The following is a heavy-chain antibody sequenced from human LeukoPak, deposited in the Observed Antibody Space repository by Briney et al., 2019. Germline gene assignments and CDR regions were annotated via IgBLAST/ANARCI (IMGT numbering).Heavy chain of an antibody. CDR3: ARAGGYCGRISCPYYFDY. D-gene: IGHD2-15*01. Sequence: ASVKVSCKASGYTFANYDINWVRQATGQGLEWMGWMNPNSGNTGYAQKFQGRVTMTRNTSISTAYMELSSLRSEDTAVYYCARAGGYCGRISCPYYFDYWGQGSLVAVSS. V-gene: IGHV1-8*01. CDR1: GYTFANYD. CDR2: MNPNSGNT. J-gene: IGHJ4*02.